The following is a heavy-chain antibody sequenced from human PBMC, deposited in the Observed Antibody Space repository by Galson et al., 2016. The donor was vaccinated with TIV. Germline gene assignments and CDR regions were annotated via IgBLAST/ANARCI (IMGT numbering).Heavy chain of an antibody. D-gene: IGHD3-3*01. V-gene: IGHV1-18*01. CDR1: GYTFTNYG. CDR3: ARISYDVWSGYRAPYDF. CDR2: ISAFNGKT. J-gene: IGHJ4*02. Sequence: SVKVSCKASGYTFTNYGITWVRQAPGQGPECMGWISAFNGKTEYVEKSQGRVTMTTDTATTTAYMEMTGLRSDDTAVYYCARISYDVWSGYRAPYDFWGQGTLVTVSS.